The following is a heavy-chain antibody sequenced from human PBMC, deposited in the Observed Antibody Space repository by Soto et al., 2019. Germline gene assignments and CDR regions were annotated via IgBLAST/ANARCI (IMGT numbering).Heavy chain of an antibody. J-gene: IGHJ5*02. V-gene: IGHV1-69*01. D-gene: IGHD3-16*02. CDR3: ANKVIGFDT. CDR1: GGTFSSYA. CDR2: IIPIFGTA. Sequence: QVQLVQSGAEVKKPGSSVKVSCKASGGTFSSYAISWVRQAPGQGLEWMGGIIPIFGTANYAPKFQGRVTITADESTSTAYMEMSSLISEDTALYYFANKVIGFDTWGKGTLVTVS.